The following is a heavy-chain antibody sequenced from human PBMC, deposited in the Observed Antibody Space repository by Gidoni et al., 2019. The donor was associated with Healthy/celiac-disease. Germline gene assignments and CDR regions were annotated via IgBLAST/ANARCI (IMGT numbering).Heavy chain of an antibody. CDR1: GRSISSGVYY. V-gene: IGHV4-31*03. Sequence: QVQLQESGPGLVKPSQTLSLTCTVSGRSISSGVYYWSWIRQHPGKGLEWIGYIYYSGSTYDNPSLKSRVTISVDTSKNQFSLKLSSVTAADTAVYYCARAGDFWSGYTIDYWGQGTLVTVSS. CDR2: IYYSGST. CDR3: ARAGDFWSGYTIDY. J-gene: IGHJ4*02. D-gene: IGHD3-3*01.